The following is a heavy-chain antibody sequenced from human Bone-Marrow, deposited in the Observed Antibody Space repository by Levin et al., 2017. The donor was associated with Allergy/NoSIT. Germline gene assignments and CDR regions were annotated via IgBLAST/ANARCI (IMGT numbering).Heavy chain of an antibody. J-gene: IGHJ4*02. CDR1: GFTFSSYS. CDR3: ARHDSGDANFDN. V-gene: IGHV3-21*01. Sequence: GESLKISCAASGFTFSSYSMIWVRQAPGKGLEWVSSISTSTTYIYYKDSVKGRFTISRDDAKNSLYLQMNSLRAEDTAIYYCARHDSGDANFDNWGQGTLVAVSS. CDR2: ISTSTTYI. D-gene: IGHD4-17*01.